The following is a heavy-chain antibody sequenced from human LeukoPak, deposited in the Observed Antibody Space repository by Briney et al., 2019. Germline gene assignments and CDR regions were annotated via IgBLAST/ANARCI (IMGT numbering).Heavy chain of an antibody. CDR1: GGSISSYY. CDR2: IYYSGST. D-gene: IGHD3-9*01. J-gene: IGHJ4*02. Sequence: PSETLSLTCTVSGGSISSYYWSWIRQPPGKGLEWIGYIYYSGSTNYNPSLKSRVTISVDTSKNQFSLKLSSVTAADTAVYYCARSTGDILTGYRTYYFDYWGQGTLVTVSS. CDR3: ARSTGDILTGYRTYYFDY. V-gene: IGHV4-59*01.